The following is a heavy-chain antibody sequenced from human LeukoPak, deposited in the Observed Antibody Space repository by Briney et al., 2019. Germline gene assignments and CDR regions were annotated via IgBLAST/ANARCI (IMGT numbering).Heavy chain of an antibody. CDR3: ARYTQNDAFDI. V-gene: IGHV4-59*01. CDR2: MYYSGST. Sequence: NSSETLSLTCTVSGGSISSYYWSWIRQPPGKGLEWIGYMYYSGSTNHNPSLKSRVTISMDTSKNQFSLKLSSVTVADTAVYYCARYTQNDAFDIWGQGTMVTVSS. D-gene: IGHD2-2*02. J-gene: IGHJ3*02. CDR1: GGSISSYY.